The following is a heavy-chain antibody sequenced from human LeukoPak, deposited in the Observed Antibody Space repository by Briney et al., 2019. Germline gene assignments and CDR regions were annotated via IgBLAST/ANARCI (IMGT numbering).Heavy chain of an antibody. J-gene: IGHJ4*02. V-gene: IGHV4-59*13. CDR3: ARIDPLGYFDQ. CDR1: GAFSSRFY. Sequence: PSETLSLTCTVSGAFSSRFYWSWVRQSPGKGLEWIGNIFFSGHSNYNPSLTGRVTISPDTSKSQFSLKMTSVTAADTALYYCARIDPLGYFDQWGQGTLATVSS. CDR2: IFFSGHS.